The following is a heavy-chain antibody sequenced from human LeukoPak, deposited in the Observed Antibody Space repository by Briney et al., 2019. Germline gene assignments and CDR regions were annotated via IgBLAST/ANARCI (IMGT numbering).Heavy chain of an antibody. Sequence: ASVKVFCKASGHTFTKYYMHWVRQAPGQGLEWMGWIHPGSGDTNYAQKFQGRVTVTRDTSITTAYMELTSLGSDDTAVYYCASYASGYNWMKAWGQGTLVTVSS. D-gene: IGHD3-10*01. J-gene: IGHJ5*02. CDR2: IHPGSGDT. V-gene: IGHV1-2*02. CDR3: ASYASGYNWMKA. CDR1: GHTFTKYY.